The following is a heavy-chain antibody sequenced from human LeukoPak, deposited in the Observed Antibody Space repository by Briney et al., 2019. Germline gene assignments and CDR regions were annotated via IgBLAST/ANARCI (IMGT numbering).Heavy chain of an antibody. J-gene: IGHJ2*01. CDR1: GYTFTHHG. CDR3: GGAPPNAIGRYKYFDF. V-gene: IGHV1-18*01. CDR2: ISAYNGDT. D-gene: IGHD6-19*01. Sequence: ASVKVSCKASGYTFTHHGITWVRQAPGQGLEWMGWISAYNGDTIYAQKFQGRVTMTTDTSTTTAYMELRSLRSDDTAVYYCGGAPPNAIGRYKYFDFWAVAPWSLSPQ.